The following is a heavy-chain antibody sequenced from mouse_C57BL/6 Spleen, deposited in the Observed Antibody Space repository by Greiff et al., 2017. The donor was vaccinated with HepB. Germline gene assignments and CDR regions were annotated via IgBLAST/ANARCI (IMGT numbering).Heavy chain of an antibody. CDR3: ATYSNYLYYAMDY. CDR1: GYTFTDHT. J-gene: IGHJ4*01. V-gene: IGHV1-78*01. Sequence: VKVVESDAELVKPGASVKISCKVSGYTFTDHTIHWMKQRPEQGLEWIGYIYPRDGSTKYNEKFKGKATLTADKSSSTAYMQLNSLTSEDSAVYFCATYSNYLYYAMDYWGQGTSVTVSS. CDR2: IYPRDGST. D-gene: IGHD2-5*01.